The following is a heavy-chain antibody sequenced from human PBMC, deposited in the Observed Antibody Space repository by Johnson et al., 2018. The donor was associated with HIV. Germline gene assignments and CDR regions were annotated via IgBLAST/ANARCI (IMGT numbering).Heavy chain of an antibody. CDR1: GFTFSDYY. V-gene: IGHV3-11*04. Sequence: QMLLVESGGGLVKPGGSLRLSCAASGFTFSDYYMSWIRQAPGKGLEWVSCISSSGTTIYYADSMKGRFTISRDNAKNSLYLHMNSLRAEDTAVYYCARDNIVLMVGGAFDIWGQGTMVTVSS. CDR2: ISSSGTTI. J-gene: IGHJ3*02. CDR3: ARDNIVLMVGGAFDI. D-gene: IGHD2-8*01.